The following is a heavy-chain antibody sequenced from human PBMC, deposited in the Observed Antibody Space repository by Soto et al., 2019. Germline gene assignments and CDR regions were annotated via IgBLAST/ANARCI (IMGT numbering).Heavy chain of an antibody. J-gene: IGHJ5*02. CDR2: INHSGST. CDR1: GGSFSGYY. Sequence: QVQLQQWGAGLLKPSETLSLTCAVSGGSFSGYYWSWIRQPPGKGLEWIGEINHSGSTKYNPSLKSRVTRSVDTSKNQFSLQLSSVTAADTAVYYCARVSLRSYLGWCDPWGQGTLVTVSS. V-gene: IGHV4-34*01. D-gene: IGHD1-26*01. CDR3: ARVSLRSYLGWCDP.